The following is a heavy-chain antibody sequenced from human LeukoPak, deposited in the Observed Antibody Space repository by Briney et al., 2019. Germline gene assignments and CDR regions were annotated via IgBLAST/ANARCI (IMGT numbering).Heavy chain of an antibody. CDR3: TTEYSYGLGAYYFDY. CDR2: IKIKTDGGTT. D-gene: IGHD5-18*01. V-gene: IGHV3-15*01. J-gene: IGHJ4*02. Sequence: GGSLRLSCAASGFTFSNAWMSGFGQPPGKGRGWVGRIKIKTDGGTTDYAAPVKGRFTISRDDSKNTLYLQMNSLKTEDTAVYYCTTEYSYGLGAYYFDYWGQGTLVTVSS. CDR1: GFTFSNAW.